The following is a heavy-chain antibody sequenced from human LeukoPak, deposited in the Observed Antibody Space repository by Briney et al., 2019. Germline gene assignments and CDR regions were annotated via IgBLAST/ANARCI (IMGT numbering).Heavy chain of an antibody. D-gene: IGHD2-15*01. CDR1: GGSISSGSYY. Sequence: SETLSLTCTVSGGSISSGSYYWSWIRQPAGKGLEWIGRIYTSGSTYYNPSLQSRVTISVDTSKNQFSLKISSVTAADTAAYYCARDRGYCSGGSCRPHNWFDPWGQGTLVTVSS. CDR2: IYTSGST. J-gene: IGHJ5*02. V-gene: IGHV4-61*02. CDR3: ARDRGYCSGGSCRPHNWFDP.